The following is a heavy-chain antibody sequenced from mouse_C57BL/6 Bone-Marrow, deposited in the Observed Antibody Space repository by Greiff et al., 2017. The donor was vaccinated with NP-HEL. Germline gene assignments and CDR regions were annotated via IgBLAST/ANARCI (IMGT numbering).Heavy chain of an antibody. J-gene: IGHJ1*03. CDR1: GFSFTHLA. CDR2: IWTGGGT. Sequence: VQPEESGPCLVAPPQGLSITFPVSGFSFTHLAISRVRQPPGKGLEWLGVIWTGGGTNYNSALKSRLSISKDNSKSQVFLKMNSLQTDDTARYYCARNLLFPYWYFDVWGTGTTVTVSS. D-gene: IGHD1-1*02. CDR3: ARNLLFPYWYFDV. V-gene: IGHV2-9-1*01.